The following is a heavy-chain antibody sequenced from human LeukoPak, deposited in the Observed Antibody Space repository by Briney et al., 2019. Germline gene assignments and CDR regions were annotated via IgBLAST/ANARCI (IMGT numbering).Heavy chain of an antibody. Sequence: SETLSLTCTVSGGSISSSNYCWGWIRQPPGKGLEWIGSIDYNGNTNYNPSLKSRVTISVDMSKNQFSLKLSSVTAADTAVYYCATISGSYQFDYWGQGTLVTVSS. J-gene: IGHJ4*02. CDR2: IDYNGNT. CDR1: GGSISSSNYC. CDR3: ATISGSYQFDY. D-gene: IGHD1-26*01. V-gene: IGHV4-39*07.